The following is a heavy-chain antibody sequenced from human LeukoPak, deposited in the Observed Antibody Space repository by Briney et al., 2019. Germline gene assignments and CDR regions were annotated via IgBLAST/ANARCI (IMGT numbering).Heavy chain of an antibody. Sequence: SVKVSCKASGGTFSSYAISWVRQAPGQGLEWMGRVIPIFGIANYAQKFQGRVTITADKSTSTAYMELSSLRSEDTAVYYCAYGDTPSYWGQGTLVTVSS. CDR3: AYGDTPSY. J-gene: IGHJ4*02. D-gene: IGHD4-17*01. CDR1: GGTFSSYA. CDR2: VIPIFGIA. V-gene: IGHV1-69*04.